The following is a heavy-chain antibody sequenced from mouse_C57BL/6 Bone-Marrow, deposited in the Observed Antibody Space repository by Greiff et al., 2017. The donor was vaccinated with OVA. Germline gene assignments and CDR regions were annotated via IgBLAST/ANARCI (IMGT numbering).Heavy chain of an antibody. CDR3: TTAALFDY. CDR2: IDPENGDT. J-gene: IGHJ2*01. Sequence: EVQLQQSGAELVRPGASVKLSCTASGFNIKDDYMHWVKQRPEQGLEWIGWIDPENGDTEYASKFQGKATITADTSSNTAYLQLSSLTSEDTAVYYCTTAALFDYWGQGTTLTASS. CDR1: GFNIKDDY. V-gene: IGHV14-4*01.